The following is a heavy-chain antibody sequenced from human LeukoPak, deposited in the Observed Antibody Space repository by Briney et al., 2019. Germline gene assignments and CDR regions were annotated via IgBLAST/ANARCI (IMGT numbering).Heavy chain of an antibody. Sequence: GGSLRLSCAASGFTFSSYGMHWVRQAPGKGLEWVAVISYDVGKKYYADSVKGRFTISRDNSKNMLYLQMTSLRAEATAVYYCAKDDYYDTSGYRDWGQGTMLTVCS. D-gene: IGHD3-22*01. J-gene: IGHJ4*02. CDR3: AKDDYYDTSGYRD. CDR2: ISYDVGKK. V-gene: IGHV3-30*18. CDR1: GFTFSSYG.